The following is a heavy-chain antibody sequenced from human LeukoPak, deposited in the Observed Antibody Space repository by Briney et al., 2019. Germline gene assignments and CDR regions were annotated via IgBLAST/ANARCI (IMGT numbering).Heavy chain of an antibody. D-gene: IGHD5-24*01. V-gene: IGHV3-64*04. CDR2: ISSNGGST. J-gene: IGHJ4*02. CDR1: GFTFSSYA. CDR3: AKETDYNYIYYFDY. Sequence: GGSLRLSCSASGFTFSSYAMHWVRQAPGKGLEYVSAISSNGGSTYYADSVKGRFTISRDNSKNTLYLQMNSLRAEDTAVYSCAKETDYNYIYYFDYWGQGTLVTVSS.